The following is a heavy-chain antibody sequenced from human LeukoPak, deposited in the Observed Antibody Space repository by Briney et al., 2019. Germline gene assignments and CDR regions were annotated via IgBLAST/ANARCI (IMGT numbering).Heavy chain of an antibody. CDR1: GYTFTGYY. D-gene: IGHD3-3*01. V-gene: IGHV1-2*06. J-gene: IGHJ5*02. Sequence: ASVKVSCKASGYTFTGYYMHWVRQAPGQGLEWMGRINPNSGGTNYAQKFQGRVTMTRDTSISTAYMELSSLRSEDTAVYYCATLHYDFWSGYFDPWGQGTLVTVSS. CDR2: INPNSGGT. CDR3: ATLHYDFWSGYFDP.